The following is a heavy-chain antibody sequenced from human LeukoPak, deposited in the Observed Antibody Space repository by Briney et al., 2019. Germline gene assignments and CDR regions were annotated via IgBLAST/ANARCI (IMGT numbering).Heavy chain of an antibody. CDR3: AKAGGSYYSFDY. CDR1: GFTFSDYY. D-gene: IGHD1-26*01. V-gene: IGHV3-9*03. J-gene: IGHJ4*02. CDR2: ISWNSGSI. Sequence: PGGSLRLSWAAAGFTFSDYYMSWIRQAPGKGLEWVSGISWNSGSIGYADSVKGRFTISRDNAKNSLYLQMNSLRAEDMALYYCAKAGGSYYSFDYRGQGTLVTVSS.